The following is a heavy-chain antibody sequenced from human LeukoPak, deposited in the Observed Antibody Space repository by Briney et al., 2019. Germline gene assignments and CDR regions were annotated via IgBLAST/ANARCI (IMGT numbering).Heavy chain of an antibody. CDR2: ISAYNGNT. Sequence: ASVKVSCKASGYTFTSYGISWVRQAPGQGLEWMGWISAYNGNTNYAQKLQGRVTMTTDTSTSTAYMELRSLRSDDTAVYYCARDTVLRGYCSGGSCSRSEYDAFDIWGQGTMVTVSS. J-gene: IGHJ3*02. V-gene: IGHV1-18*01. CDR1: GYTFTSYG. CDR3: ARDTVLRGYCSGGSCSRSEYDAFDI. D-gene: IGHD2-15*01.